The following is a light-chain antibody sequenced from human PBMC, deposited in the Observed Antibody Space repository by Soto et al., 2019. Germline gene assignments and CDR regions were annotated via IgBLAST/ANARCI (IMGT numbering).Light chain of an antibody. CDR2: EVS. CDR1: SSDVGGYIS. Sequence: QSALTQPASVSGSLGQSITISCTGTSSDVGGYISVSWYQQHPGKAPKLVIYEVSNRPSGVSDRFSASKSDNTASLTISGLQAEDEADYYCSSYTSSSNYVFGTGTQLTVL. J-gene: IGLJ1*01. V-gene: IGLV2-14*01. CDR3: SSYTSSSNYV.